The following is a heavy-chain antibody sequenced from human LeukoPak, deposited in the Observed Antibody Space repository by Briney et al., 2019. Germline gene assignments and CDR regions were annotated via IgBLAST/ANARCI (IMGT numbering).Heavy chain of an antibody. Sequence: SVKVSCKASGGTFSSYAISWVQQAPGQGLEWMGGIIPIFGTANYAQKFQGRVTITADESTSTAYMELSSLRSEDTAVYYCARGVCSSTSCPDAFGIWGQGTMVTVSS. CDR3: ARGVCSSTSCPDAFGI. CDR1: GGTFSSYA. J-gene: IGHJ3*02. D-gene: IGHD2-2*01. V-gene: IGHV1-69*13. CDR2: IIPIFGTA.